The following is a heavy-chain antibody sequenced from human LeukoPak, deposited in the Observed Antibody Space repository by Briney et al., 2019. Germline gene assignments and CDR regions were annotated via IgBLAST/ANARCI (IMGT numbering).Heavy chain of an antibody. CDR1: GYTFTSYG. D-gene: IGHD6-19*01. V-gene: IGHV1-18*01. CDR2: ISAYNGNT. J-gene: IGHJ4*02. CDR3: VRSAAWAGRVDY. Sequence: ASVKVSCKASGYTFTSYGISWMRQAPGQGLEWIGWISAYNGNTNYAQKLQGRVTMTTDTSTSTAYMELRSLRSDDTAVYYCVRSAAWAGRVDYWGQGTLVTVSS.